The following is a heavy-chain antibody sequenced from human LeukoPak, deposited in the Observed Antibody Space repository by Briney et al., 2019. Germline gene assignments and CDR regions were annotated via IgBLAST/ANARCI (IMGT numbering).Heavy chain of an antibody. CDR3: ARDEVTVASSPSYWFFAL. CDR2: ISGSSTYI. Sequence: GGSLRLSCAASGFTFSSYTMNWVRQAPGKGLEWVSSISGSSTYIFSADSMKGRFTISRDNAKNSLYLPINSLRAEDTAIYYCARDEVTVASSPSYWFFALWGRGTLVTVSS. J-gene: IGHJ2*01. V-gene: IGHV3-21*06. D-gene: IGHD2-15*01. CDR1: GFTFSSYT.